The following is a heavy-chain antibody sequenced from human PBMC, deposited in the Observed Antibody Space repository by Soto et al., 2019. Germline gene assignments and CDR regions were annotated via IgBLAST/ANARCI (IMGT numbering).Heavy chain of an antibody. J-gene: IGHJ1*01. D-gene: IGHD2-15*01. CDR2: IYHSGST. Sequence: QVQLQESGPGLVKPSGTLSLTCAVSGGSISSSNWWSWVRQPPRKGLEWIGEIYHSGSTNYNPSLKSRVTISVDKSKNQVSLNLSSVTAADTAVYYCAVQSLLPQTYLFQHWGQGTLVTVSS. CDR3: AVQSLLPQTYLFQH. V-gene: IGHV4-4*02. CDR1: GGSISSSNW.